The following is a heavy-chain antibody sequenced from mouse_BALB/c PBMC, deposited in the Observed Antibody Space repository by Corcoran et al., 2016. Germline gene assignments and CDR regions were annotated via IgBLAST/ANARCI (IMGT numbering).Heavy chain of an antibody. D-gene: IGHD1-1*01. CDR1: GYTFTEYT. J-gene: IGHJ2*01. V-gene: IGHV1-18*01. Sequence: EVQLQQSGPALVKPGASVKISCTTSGYTFTEYTMHWVKQSHGKSRECIGGINPNRGGTRHNQKFKGKATLTVDKSSSTAYLELRSLTSEDSAVFYCARKKSSPFYFDYWGQGTILTVST. CDR3: ARKKSSPFYFDY. CDR2: INPNRGGT.